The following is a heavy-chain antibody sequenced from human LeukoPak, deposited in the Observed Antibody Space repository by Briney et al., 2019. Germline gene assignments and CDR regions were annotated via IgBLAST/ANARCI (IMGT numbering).Heavy chain of an antibody. CDR2: INSDGDTI. CDR3: ARGQLYMDV. CDR1: GFSFSSTW. Sequence: PGGSLRLSCDGSGFSFSSTWMYWVRQVPEKGLVWVSRINSDGDTINYADSVRGRFTVSRDNAKKTLYLQMNSLRVEDTAVYYCARGQLYMDVWGKGTTVTVFS. J-gene: IGHJ6*03. V-gene: IGHV3-74*01.